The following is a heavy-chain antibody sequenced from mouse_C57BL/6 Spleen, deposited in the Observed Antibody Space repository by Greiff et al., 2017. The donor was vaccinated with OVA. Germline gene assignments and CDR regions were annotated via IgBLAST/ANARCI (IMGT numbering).Heavy chain of an antibody. CDR2: ISSGSSTI. CDR3: ARSLTSVYAMDY. Sequence: EVQEVESGGGLVKPGGSLKLSCAASGFTFSDYGMHWVRQAPEKGLEWVAYISSGSSTIYYADTVKGRFTISRDNAKNTLFLQMTSLRSEDTAMYYCARSLTSVYAMDYWGQGTSVTVSS. D-gene: IGHD6-5*01. V-gene: IGHV5-17*01. J-gene: IGHJ4*01. CDR1: GFTFSDYG.